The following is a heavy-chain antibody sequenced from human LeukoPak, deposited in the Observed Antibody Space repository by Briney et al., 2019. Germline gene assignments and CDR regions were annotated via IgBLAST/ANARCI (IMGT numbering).Heavy chain of an antibody. V-gene: IGHV3-64*01. CDR2: ISSNGGSA. CDR3: ARGGIAVAALYFDY. Sequence: PGGSLRLSCAASGFTFSSYAMHWVRQAPGKGLEYVSAISSNGGSAYYANSVKGRFTISRDNSKSTLYLQMGSLRAEDMAVYYCARGGIAVAALYFDYWGQGTLVTVSS. D-gene: IGHD6-19*01. J-gene: IGHJ4*02. CDR1: GFTFSSYA.